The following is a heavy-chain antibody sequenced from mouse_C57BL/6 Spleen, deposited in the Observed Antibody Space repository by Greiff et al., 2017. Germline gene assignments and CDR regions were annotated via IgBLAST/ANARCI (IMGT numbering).Heavy chain of an antibody. Sequence: QVQLQQSGAELARPGASVKLSCKASGYTFTSYGISWVKQRTGQGLEWIGVIYPRSGNTYYNEKFKGKATLTADKSSSTAYMELRSLTSEDSAVYFCAMEITTVVVGDAMDYWGQGTSVTVSS. D-gene: IGHD1-1*01. CDR3: AMEITTVVVGDAMDY. CDR1: GYTFTSYG. V-gene: IGHV1-81*01. J-gene: IGHJ4*01. CDR2: IYPRSGNT.